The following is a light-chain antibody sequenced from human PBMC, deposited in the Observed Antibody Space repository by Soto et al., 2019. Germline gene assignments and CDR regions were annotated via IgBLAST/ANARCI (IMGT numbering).Light chain of an antibody. J-gene: IGKJ1*01. CDR1: QSISSY. CDR2: DAS. CDR3: QQRYNWPRT. V-gene: IGKV3-11*01. Sequence: EIVLTQSPGTLSLSPGEGATLSCRASQSISSYLAWYQQKPGQAPRLLIYDASNRATGIPGRFSGSGSGTDFTLTISGLEPEDFAVYYCQQRYNWPRTFGQGTKVDI.